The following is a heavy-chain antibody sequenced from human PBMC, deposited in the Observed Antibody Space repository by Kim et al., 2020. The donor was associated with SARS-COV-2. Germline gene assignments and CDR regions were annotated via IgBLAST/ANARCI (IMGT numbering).Heavy chain of an antibody. CDR2: IYPGDSDT. V-gene: IGHV5-51*01. D-gene: IGHD3-10*01. Sequence: GESLKISCKGSGYTFTNYWIAWVRQMPGKGPEWMGIIYPGDSDTRYSPSFQGQVTISSDKSITTAYLQWSSLKASDTAMYYCARRDAMSRGVNERAFDVWGQGTMVTVSS. J-gene: IGHJ3*01. CDR3: ARRDAMSRGVNERAFDV. CDR1: GYTFTNYW.